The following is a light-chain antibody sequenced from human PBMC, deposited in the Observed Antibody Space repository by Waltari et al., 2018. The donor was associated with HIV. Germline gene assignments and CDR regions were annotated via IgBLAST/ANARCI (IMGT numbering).Light chain of an antibody. J-gene: IGLJ3*02. CDR2: EDR. V-gene: IGLV3-10*01. Sequence: SYELTQPPSVSVSPGQTARITCSGDALPKRYAYWYQQKSGQAPVLVIYEDRKRPSGIPERFSCSSSGTMATLTISGAQVEDEADYYCYSRDSSGNSWVFGGGTKLTVL. CDR3: YSRDSSGNSWV. CDR1: ALPKRY.